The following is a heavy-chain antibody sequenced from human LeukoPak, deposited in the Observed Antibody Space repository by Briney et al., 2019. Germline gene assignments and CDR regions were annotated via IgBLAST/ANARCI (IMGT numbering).Heavy chain of an antibody. D-gene: IGHD4-23*01. CDR1: GFTFSDYY. V-gene: IGHV3-11*01. CDR3: ARAAVVTSPFDY. Sequence: SGGSLRLSCAASGFTFSDYYMSWIRQAPGKGLEWVSYISSSGGTIYFADSVKDRFTISRDNAKNSPDLQMNSLRAEDTAMYYCARAAVVTSPFDYWGQGTLVTVFS. J-gene: IGHJ4*02. CDR2: ISSSGGTI.